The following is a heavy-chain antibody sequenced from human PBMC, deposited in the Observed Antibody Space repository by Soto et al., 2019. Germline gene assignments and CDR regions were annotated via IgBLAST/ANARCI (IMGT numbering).Heavy chain of an antibody. CDR2: IIPILGIV. V-gene: IGHV1-69*04. CDR1: GGTFSSYS. CDR3: ATDQGSGNYLLDP. Sequence: QVQLVQSGTEVKKPGSSVKVSCKASGGTFSSYSFSWVRQAPGQGLEWMGRIIPILGIVNYAQNSQGRVTITADKSTSTAYMDLSSLKSEDTAMYYCATDQGSGNYLLDPWGQGTLVTVSS. D-gene: IGHD3-10*01. J-gene: IGHJ5*02.